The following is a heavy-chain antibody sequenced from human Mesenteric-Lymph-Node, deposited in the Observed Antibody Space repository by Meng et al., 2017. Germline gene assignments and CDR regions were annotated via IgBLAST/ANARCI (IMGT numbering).Heavy chain of an antibody. D-gene: IGHD6-13*01. CDR3: ATLPVAAAGSDY. CDR1: GLTFSSFA. Sequence: GGSLRLSCTTSGLTFSSFAMNWVRQAPGKGLEWVSGIGGSGGSTYYADSVKGRFTISRDNSKNTVNLQMNSLRADDTAVYYCATLPVAAAGSDYWGQGTRVTGSS. J-gene: IGHJ4*02. V-gene: IGHV3-23*01. CDR2: IGGSGGST.